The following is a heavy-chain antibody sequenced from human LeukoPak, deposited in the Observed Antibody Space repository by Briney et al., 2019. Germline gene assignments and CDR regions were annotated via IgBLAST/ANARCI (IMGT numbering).Heavy chain of an antibody. Sequence: SSETLSLTCAVYGGSFSGCYWSWIRQPPGKGLEWIGEINHSGSTNYNPSLKSRVTISVDTSKNRFSLKLSSVTAADTAVYYCARGNSYYGDSIDYWGQGTLVTVSS. J-gene: IGHJ4*02. CDR1: GGSFSGCY. CDR3: ARGNSYYGDSIDY. V-gene: IGHV4-34*01. CDR2: INHSGST. D-gene: IGHD4-17*01.